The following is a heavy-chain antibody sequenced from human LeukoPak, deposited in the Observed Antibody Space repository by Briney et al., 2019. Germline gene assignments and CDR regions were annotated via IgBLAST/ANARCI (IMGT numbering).Heavy chain of an antibody. CDR1: GYSFTSYW. J-gene: IGHJ3*02. V-gene: IGHV5-51*01. Sequence: GESLKISCKGSGYSFTSYWIGWVRQMPGKGLEWMGIIYPGDSDTRYSPSFQGQVIISADKSISTAYLQWSSLKASDTAMYYCARRWYGSGSYYKRAFDIWGQGTMVTVSS. D-gene: IGHD3-10*01. CDR3: ARRWYGSGSYYKRAFDI. CDR2: IYPGDSDT.